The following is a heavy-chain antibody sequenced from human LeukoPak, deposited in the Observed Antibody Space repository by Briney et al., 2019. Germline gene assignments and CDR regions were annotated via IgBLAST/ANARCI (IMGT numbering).Heavy chain of an antibody. CDR1: GGSISSYY. D-gene: IGHD2-15*01. CDR2: IYYNGST. J-gene: IGHJ4*02. V-gene: IGHV4-59*01. Sequence: SETLSLTCTVSGGSISSYYWSWIRQPPGKGLEWIGYIYYNGSTNYNPSLKSRVTISVDMSKNQFTLKVTSVTAADTAIYYCARKGGDFDDWGQGTPVTVSS. CDR3: ARKGGDFDD.